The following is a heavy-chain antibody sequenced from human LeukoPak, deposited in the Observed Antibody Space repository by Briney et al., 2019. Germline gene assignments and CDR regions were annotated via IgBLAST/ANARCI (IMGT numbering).Heavy chain of an antibody. V-gene: IGHV4-34*01. J-gene: IGHJ4*02. D-gene: IGHD2-21*01. CDR3: ARASRIVVVIASYDY. Sequence: PSETLSLTCAVYGGSFSGYYWSWIRQPPGKGLEWIGEINHSGSTNYNPSLKSRVTISVDTSKNQFSLKLSSVTAADTAVYYCARASRIVVVIASYDYWGQGTLGTVSS. CDR1: GGSFSGYY. CDR2: INHSGST.